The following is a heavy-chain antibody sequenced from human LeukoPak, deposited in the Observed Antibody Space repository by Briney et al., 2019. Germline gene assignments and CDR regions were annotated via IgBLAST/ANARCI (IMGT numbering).Heavy chain of an antibody. Sequence: GGSLRLSCAASGFTFSSYGMSWVRQAPGKGLEWVSSISSSSSYIYYADSVKGRFTISRDNAKNSLYLQMNSLRAEDTAVYYCARGPSGYHNTGGQGTLVTVSS. V-gene: IGHV3-21*01. D-gene: IGHD5-12*01. J-gene: IGHJ4*02. CDR2: ISSSSSYI. CDR3: ARGPSGYHNT. CDR1: GFTFSSYG.